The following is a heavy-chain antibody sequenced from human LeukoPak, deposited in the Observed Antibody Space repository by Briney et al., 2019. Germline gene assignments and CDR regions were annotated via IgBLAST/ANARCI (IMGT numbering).Heavy chain of an antibody. V-gene: IGHV4-34*01. D-gene: IGHD3-16*01. CDR1: GGSFSSYY. CDR2: INRSGRT. J-gene: IGHJ4*02. CDR3: ACTAYYDTPRVNDY. Sequence: SETLSLTCAVYGGSFSSYYWSWIRQPPGEGLQWIGEINRSGRTNYNPSLASRVTISADTSNNQFSLKLTSVTAADTAVYYCACTAYYDTPRVNDYWGQGTLVTVSS.